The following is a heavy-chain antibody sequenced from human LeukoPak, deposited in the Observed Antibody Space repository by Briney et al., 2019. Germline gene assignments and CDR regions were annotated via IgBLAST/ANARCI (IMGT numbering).Heavy chain of an antibody. CDR3: ARTTEGGYTYDYFYYYYMDV. J-gene: IGHJ6*03. CDR1: GYSISSGYY. CDR2: IYHSGST. D-gene: IGHD5-18*01. Sequence: PSETLSLTCTVSGYSISSGYYWGWIRQPPGKGLEWIGSIYHSGSTSYNPSLKSRVTISVDTSKNQLPLKLSSVTAADTALYYCARTTEGGYTYDYFYYYYMDVWGKGTTVTISS. V-gene: IGHV4-38-2*02.